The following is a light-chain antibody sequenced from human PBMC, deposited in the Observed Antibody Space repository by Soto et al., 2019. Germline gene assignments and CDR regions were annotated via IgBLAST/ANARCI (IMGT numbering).Light chain of an antibody. Sequence: QSALTQPASVSGSPGQSITISCTGTXSDVGGYNYVSWYQHHPGKAPKFMIYEVSNRPSGVSNRFSGSKSGNTASLTISGLQAEDEADYYCCSYTSANTFVFGTGTKVTVL. V-gene: IGLV2-14*01. J-gene: IGLJ1*01. CDR2: EVS. CDR1: XSDVGGYNY. CDR3: CSYTSANTFV.